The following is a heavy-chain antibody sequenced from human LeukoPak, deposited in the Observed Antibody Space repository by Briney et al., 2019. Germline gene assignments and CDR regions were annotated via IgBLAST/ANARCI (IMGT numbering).Heavy chain of an antibody. CDR1: GYSFTSYW. Sequence: GASLKFSCKGFGYSFTSYWIGWVGQMRGKGLKWLGILYPGDSDTTYSPSFQGQVTISADKSISTAYLQWSSLKASDTAMYYCARHLTSIYYDSSGNNAFDIWGQGTMVTVSS. J-gene: IGHJ3*02. CDR3: ARHLTSIYYDSSGNNAFDI. CDR2: LYPGDSDT. V-gene: IGHV5-51*01. D-gene: IGHD3-22*01.